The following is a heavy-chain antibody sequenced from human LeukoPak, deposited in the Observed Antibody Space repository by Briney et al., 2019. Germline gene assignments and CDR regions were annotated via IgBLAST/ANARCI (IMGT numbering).Heavy chain of an antibody. CDR3: AGRIAAAGPYYYYGMDV. CDR2: IYYSGST. CDR1: GGSISSSSYY. D-gene: IGHD6-13*01. V-gene: IGHV4-39*01. J-gene: IGHJ6*02. Sequence: PSETLSLTCTVSGGSISSSSYYWGWIRQPPGKGLEWIGSIYYSGSTYYNPSLKSRVTISVDTSKNQFSLKLSSVTAADTAVYYCAGRIAAAGPYYYYGMDVWGQGTTVTVSS.